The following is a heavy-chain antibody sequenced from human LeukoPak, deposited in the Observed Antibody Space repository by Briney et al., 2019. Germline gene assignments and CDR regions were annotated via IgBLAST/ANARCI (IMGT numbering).Heavy chain of an antibody. CDR1: GFTFSNYA. CDR2: ISTNGGST. J-gene: IGHJ3*02. V-gene: IGHV3-64*01. D-gene: IGHD2-15*01. Sequence: GGSLRLSCAASGFTFSNYAMHWVRQAPGKGLEYVSAISTNGGSTYYANSVKGRFTISRDNSKNTLYLQMNSLRAEDTAVYYCAKAGIAAADAFDIWGQGTMVTVSS. CDR3: AKAGIAAADAFDI.